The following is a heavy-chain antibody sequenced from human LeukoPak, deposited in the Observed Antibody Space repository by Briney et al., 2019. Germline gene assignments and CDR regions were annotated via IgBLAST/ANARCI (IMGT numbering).Heavy chain of an antibody. CDR1: GYTFTGYY. J-gene: IGHJ4*02. CDR3: ARGGYNWKVYDFDY. D-gene: IGHD1-1*01. V-gene: IGHV1-2*02. Sequence: ASVKVSCKASGYTFTGYYMHWVRQAPGQGLEWMGWINPNSGGTNYAQKFQGRVTMTRDTSISTAYMGLGRLRSDDTAVYYCARGGYNWKVYDFDYWGQGTLVTVSS. CDR2: INPNSGGT.